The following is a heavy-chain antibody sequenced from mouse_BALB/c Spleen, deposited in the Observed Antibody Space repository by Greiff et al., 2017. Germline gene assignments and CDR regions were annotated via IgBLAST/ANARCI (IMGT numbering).Heavy chain of an antibody. CDR3: ARGGYDGYGWFAY. Sequence: QVQLKESGAELVRPGTSVKVSCKASGYAFTNYLIEWVKQRPGQGLEWIGVINPGSGGTNYNEKFKGKATLTADKSSSTAYMQLSSLTSDDSAVYFCARGGYDGYGWFAYWGQGTLVTVSA. D-gene: IGHD2-3*01. V-gene: IGHV1-54*01. J-gene: IGHJ3*01. CDR1: GYAFTNYL. CDR2: INPGSGGT.